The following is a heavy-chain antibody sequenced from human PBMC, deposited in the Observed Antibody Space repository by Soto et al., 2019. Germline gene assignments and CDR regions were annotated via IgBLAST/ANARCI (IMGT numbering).Heavy chain of an antibody. CDR1: GFTFSSYA. Sequence: EVQLLESGGGLVQPGGSLRLSCAASGFTFSSYAMSWVRQAPGKGLAWVSAISGSGGNTYYADSVKGRFTISRDNSKNTRYLEMNSLRAEDTAVYYCAKDLGDHSWSFDYWGQGTLVTVSS. CDR3: AKDLGDHSWSFDY. CDR2: ISGSGGNT. D-gene: IGHD6-13*01. V-gene: IGHV3-23*01. J-gene: IGHJ4*02.